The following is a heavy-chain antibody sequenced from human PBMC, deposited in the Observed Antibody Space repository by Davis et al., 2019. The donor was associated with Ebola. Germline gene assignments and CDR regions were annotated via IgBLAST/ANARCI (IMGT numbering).Heavy chain of an antibody. J-gene: IGHJ4*02. CDR3: AREASTAYCRGDCSDY. CDR2: ISSYSNYI. CDR1: GFTFSTFT. D-gene: IGHD2-21*02. V-gene: IGHV3-21*04. Sequence: GESLKISCAASGFTFSTFTMTWVRQAPGKGLEWVSSISSYSNYIYYADSVKGRFTISRDNAKSSLYLQMNSLRAEDTAVYYCAREASTAYCRGDCSDYWGQGILVTVST.